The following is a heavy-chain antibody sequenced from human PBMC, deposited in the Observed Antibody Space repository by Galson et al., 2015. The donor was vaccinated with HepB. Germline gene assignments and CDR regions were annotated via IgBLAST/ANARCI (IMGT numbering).Heavy chain of an antibody. Sequence: SLRLSCAASGFTFSSYAMSWVRQAPGKGLEWVSAISGSGGSTYYADSVKGRFTISRDNSKNTLYLQMNSLRAEDTAVYYCAKDLRADYGDYPRFDYWGEGTTVTVSS. CDR1: GFTFSSYA. CDR2: ISGSGGST. D-gene: IGHD4-17*01. V-gene: IGHV3-23*01. CDR3: AKDLRADYGDYPRFDY. J-gene: IGHJ4*03.